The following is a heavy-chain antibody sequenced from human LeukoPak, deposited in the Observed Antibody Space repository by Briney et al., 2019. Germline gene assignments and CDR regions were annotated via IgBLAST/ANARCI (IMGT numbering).Heavy chain of an antibody. CDR2: IYYSGST. Sequence: PSETLSLTCTVSGGSISSSSYYWGGIRQPPGKGLEWIGSIYYSGSTYYNPSLKSRVTISVDTSKNQFSLKLSSVTAADTAVYYCARAAAIRDSGWFDPWGQGTPVTVSS. J-gene: IGHJ5*02. D-gene: IGHD2-21*02. V-gene: IGHV4-39*07. CDR3: ARAAAIRDSGWFDP. CDR1: GGSISSSSYY.